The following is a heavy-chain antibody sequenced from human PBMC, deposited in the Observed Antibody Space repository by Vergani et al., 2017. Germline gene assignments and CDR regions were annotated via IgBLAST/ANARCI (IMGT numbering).Heavy chain of an antibody. V-gene: IGHV4-39*07. CDR2: IYYSGST. CDR3: ARDKITMVRGVIYYYYGMDV. Sequence: QLQLQESGPGLVTPSETLSLTCTVSGGSISSSSYYWGWIRQPPGKGLEWIGSIYYSGSTYYNPSLKSRVTISVDTSKNQFSLKLSSVTAADTAVYYCARDKITMVRGVIYYYYGMDVWGQGTTVTVSS. J-gene: IGHJ6*02. CDR1: GGSISSSSYY. D-gene: IGHD3-10*01.